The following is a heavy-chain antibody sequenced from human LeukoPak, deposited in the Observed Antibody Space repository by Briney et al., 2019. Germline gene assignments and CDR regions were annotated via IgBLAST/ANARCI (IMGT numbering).Heavy chain of an antibody. CDR1: GGSISGYY. D-gene: IGHD3-22*01. V-gene: IGHV4-59*12. CDR2: IFYSGST. Sequence: PSETLSLTCTVSGGSISGYYWSWIRQPPGKGLEWIGYIFYSGSTNNNPSLKSRVTIAVDMTKNQFSLKLSSVTAADTAVYYCARLHYDSSGFYYVDYWGQGTLVTVSS. J-gene: IGHJ4*02. CDR3: ARLHYDSSGFYYVDY.